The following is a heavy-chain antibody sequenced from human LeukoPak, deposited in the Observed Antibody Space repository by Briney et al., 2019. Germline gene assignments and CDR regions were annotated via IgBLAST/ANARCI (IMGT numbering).Heavy chain of an antibody. V-gene: IGHV4-59*08. CDR1: GGSISSYY. Sequence: PSATLSLTCPVSGGSISSYYWSWIRQPPGKGLEWIGYIYYSGSTNYNPSLKSRVTISVDTSKNQFSLKLSSVTAADTAVYYCARHSGYYYDSSGYELDYWGQGTLVTVSS. J-gene: IGHJ4*02. D-gene: IGHD3-22*01. CDR2: IYYSGST. CDR3: ARHSGYYYDSSGYELDY.